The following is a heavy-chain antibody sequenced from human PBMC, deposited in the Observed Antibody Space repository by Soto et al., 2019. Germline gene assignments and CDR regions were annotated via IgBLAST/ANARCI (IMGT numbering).Heavy chain of an antibody. CDR3: ARELYDSSGYYTSPNWFDP. J-gene: IGHJ5*02. CDR2: IIPIFGTA. D-gene: IGHD3-22*01. CDR1: GGTFSSYA. Sequence: QVQLVQSGAEVKKPGSSVKVSCKASGGTFSSYAISWVRQAPGQGLEWMGGIIPIFGTANYAQKFHGRVTITADESTSTAYMELSSLRSEDTAVYYCARELYDSSGYYTSPNWFDPWGQGTLVTVSS. V-gene: IGHV1-69*01.